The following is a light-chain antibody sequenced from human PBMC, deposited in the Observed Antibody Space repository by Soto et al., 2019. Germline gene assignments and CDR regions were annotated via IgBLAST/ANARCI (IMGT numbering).Light chain of an antibody. CDR1: QSISTW. J-gene: IGKJ1*01. Sequence: DIQITQSPSTLSASVGDSVTITCRASQSISTWLAWYQQKPGKAPNLLIYDASSLESGVPSRFSGSGSGTEFTLTISSLQPDDFATYYCQHYNSYSEAFGQGTKVDIK. CDR2: DAS. CDR3: QHYNSYSEA. V-gene: IGKV1-5*01.